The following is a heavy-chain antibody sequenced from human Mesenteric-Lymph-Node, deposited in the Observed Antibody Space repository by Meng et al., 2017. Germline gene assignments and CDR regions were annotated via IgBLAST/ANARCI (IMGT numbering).Heavy chain of an antibody. D-gene: IGHD6-19*01. Sequence: QGQLQGSGPGLVQPSETLSLTCAVSGASISSGNWWSWVRQPPGKGLEWIGEMYESGTTNYNPSLKSRVTILLDTSKNQLSLELTSVTAADTAVYYCARHISVTGTRGFDYWGQGTLVTVSS. CDR3: ARHISVTGTRGFDY. J-gene: IGHJ4*02. CDR2: MYESGTT. V-gene: IGHV4-4*02. CDR1: GASISSGNW.